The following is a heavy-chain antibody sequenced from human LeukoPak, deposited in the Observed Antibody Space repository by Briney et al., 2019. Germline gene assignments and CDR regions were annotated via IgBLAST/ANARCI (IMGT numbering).Heavy chain of an antibody. Sequence: GGSLRLSCAASGFTFSSYGMHWVRQAPGKELEWVAVISYDGSNKYYADSVKGRFTISRDNSKNTLYLQMNSLRAEDTAVYYCAKDLRYYDSSGYLDYWGQGTLVTVSS. D-gene: IGHD3-22*01. CDR1: GFTFSSYG. CDR2: ISYDGSNK. J-gene: IGHJ4*02. CDR3: AKDLRYYDSSGYLDY. V-gene: IGHV3-30*18.